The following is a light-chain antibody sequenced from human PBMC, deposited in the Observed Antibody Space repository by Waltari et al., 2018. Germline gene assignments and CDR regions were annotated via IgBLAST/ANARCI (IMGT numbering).Light chain of an antibody. CDR2: MGS. CDR1: QRLLHGDGRNF. CDR3: MQARQPPYT. V-gene: IGKV2-28*01. J-gene: IGKJ4*01. Sequence: DIVMTQSPLSLPVTPGEPASIPCRSTQRLLHGDGRNFLDWYLQKPGQSPQLLIYMGSNRASGVPDRFSGSGSGTYFTLKISRVEAEDVGVYYCMQARQPPYTFGGGTKVEIK.